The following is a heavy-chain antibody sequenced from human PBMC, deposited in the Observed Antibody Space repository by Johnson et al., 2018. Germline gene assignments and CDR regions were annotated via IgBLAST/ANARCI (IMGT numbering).Heavy chain of an antibody. CDR2: IHSSGSL. CDR1: GDSISTYY. CDR3: ARRIAGTGWGESNWLDP. V-gene: IGHV4-59*01. J-gene: IGHJ5*02. Sequence: QVQLQESGPGLVKPSETMSLTCTVSGDSISTYYWNWIPPPPGKGLEWIAYIHSSGSLTYNPSLKSRVPISMDTSKNQLSLRLSPVTAADPAVYYCARRIAGTGWGESNWLDPWGQGTLVTVSS. D-gene: IGHD6-19*01.